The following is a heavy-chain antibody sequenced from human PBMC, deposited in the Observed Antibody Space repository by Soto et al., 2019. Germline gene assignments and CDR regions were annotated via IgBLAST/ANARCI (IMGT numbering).Heavy chain of an antibody. Sequence: QVQLQPSGPGLVKPSQTLSLTCAISWDSVFTNSAAAWNWIRQSPSRGLEWLGRTFYRSKWYHDYSSSVRSRININPDTAKNQFSLQLKSVTPEDTAVYYCARDLGGYMDVWGQGTTVTVSS. CDR2: TFYRSKWYH. CDR1: WDSVFTNSAAA. J-gene: IGHJ6*02. V-gene: IGHV6-1*01. D-gene: IGHD6-25*01. CDR3: ARDLGGYMDV.